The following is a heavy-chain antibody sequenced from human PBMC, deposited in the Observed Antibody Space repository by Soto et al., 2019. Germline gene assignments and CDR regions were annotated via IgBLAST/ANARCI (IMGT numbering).Heavy chain of an antibody. J-gene: IGHJ3*02. CDR3: ARQSRNTIFGVVIPPLDAFDI. V-gene: IGHV4-39*01. CDR1: GGSISSSSYY. Sequence: SETLSLTCTVSGGSISSSSYYWGWIRQPPGKGLEWIGSIYYSGSTYYNPSLKSRVTISVDTSKNQFSLKLSSVTAADTAVYYCARQSRNTIFGVVIPPLDAFDIWGQGTMVTVSS. CDR2: IYYSGST. D-gene: IGHD3-3*01.